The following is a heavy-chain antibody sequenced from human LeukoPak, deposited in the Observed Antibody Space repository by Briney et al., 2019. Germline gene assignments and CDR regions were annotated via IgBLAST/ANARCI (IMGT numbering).Heavy chain of an antibody. CDR2: ISGSGSST. CDR1: GFTFGSFA. V-gene: IGHV3-23*01. J-gene: IGHJ4*02. D-gene: IGHD6-13*01. Sequence: GGSLRLSCAASGFTFGSFAMNWVRQAPGKGLEWGSVISGSGSSTYYADSVKGRFTISRDNSKNTLYLQMNSLRAEDTSVYYCAKGRGGLSSSCTYWGQGTLVTVSS. CDR3: AKGRGGLSSSCTY.